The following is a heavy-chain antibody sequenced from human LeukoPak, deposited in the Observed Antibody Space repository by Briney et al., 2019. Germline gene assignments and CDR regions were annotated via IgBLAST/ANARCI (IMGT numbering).Heavy chain of an antibody. CDR2: ISYDGSNK. V-gene: IGHV3-30-3*01. D-gene: IGHD3-22*01. J-gene: IGHJ4*02. CDR1: EFILGSYT. CDR3: AREYSSGYYRTFDY. Sequence: GRSLRLSCAASEFILGSYTMHWVRQVPGKGLEWVAIISYDGSNKYYADSVKGRFTISRDNSKNTLYLQMNSLRPEDTAVYYCAREYSSGYYRTFDYWGQGTLVTVSS.